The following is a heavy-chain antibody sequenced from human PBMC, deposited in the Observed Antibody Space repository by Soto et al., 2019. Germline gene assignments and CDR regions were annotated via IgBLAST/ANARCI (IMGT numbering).Heavy chain of an antibody. CDR3: AKDIRGAARGAFDI. V-gene: IGHV3-9*01. CDR2: ISWNSGSI. CDR1: GFTFDDYA. Sequence: GGSLRLSCAASGFTFDDYAMHWVRQAPGKGLEWVSGISWNSGSIGYADSVKGRFTISRDNAKNYLYLQMNSLRAEDTALYYCAKDIRGAARGAFDIWGQGTMVTVSS. J-gene: IGHJ3*02. D-gene: IGHD6-6*01.